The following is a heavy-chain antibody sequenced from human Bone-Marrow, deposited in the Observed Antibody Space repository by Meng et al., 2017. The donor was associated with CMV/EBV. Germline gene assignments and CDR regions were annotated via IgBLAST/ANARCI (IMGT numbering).Heavy chain of an antibody. D-gene: IGHD2-2*02. V-gene: IGHV3-21*04. CDR1: GFTFSSYS. Sequence: LSLTCAASGFTFSSYSMNWVRQAPGKGLEWVSSISSSSSYIYYADSVKGRFTISRDNAKNSLYLQMNSLRAEDTAVYYCARDRTGDCSSTSCYNYYYYYGMDVWGQGTTVTVSS. CDR2: ISSSSSYI. J-gene: IGHJ6*02. CDR3: ARDRTGDCSSTSCYNYYYYYGMDV.